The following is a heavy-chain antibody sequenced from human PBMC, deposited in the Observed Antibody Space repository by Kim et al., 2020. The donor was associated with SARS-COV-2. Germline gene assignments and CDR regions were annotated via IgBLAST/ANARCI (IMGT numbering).Heavy chain of an antibody. J-gene: IGHJ4*02. Sequence: STYYADSVKGRLTISRDNSKNTLYLQMNSLRAEDTALYYCAKGWALALDYWGQGTLVTVSS. CDR3: AKGWALALDY. D-gene: IGHD1-26*01. CDR2: ST. V-gene: IGHV3-66*01.